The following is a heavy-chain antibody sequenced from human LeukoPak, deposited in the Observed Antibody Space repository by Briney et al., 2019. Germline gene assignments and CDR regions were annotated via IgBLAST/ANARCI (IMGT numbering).Heavy chain of an antibody. V-gene: IGHV1-2*06. CDR1: GYTFTGYY. J-gene: IGHJ5*02. CDR3: ARTPKYSSSWYEPNWFDP. CDR2: INPNSGGT. D-gene: IGHD6-13*01. Sequence: GASVKDSFKASGYTFTGYYMHWVRQAPGKGLEGVGRINPNSGGTNYAQKLQGRVTITTDTSSSTVYIELSWLRSDDTAMYYCARTPKYSSSWYEPNWFDPWGQGTLVTVSS.